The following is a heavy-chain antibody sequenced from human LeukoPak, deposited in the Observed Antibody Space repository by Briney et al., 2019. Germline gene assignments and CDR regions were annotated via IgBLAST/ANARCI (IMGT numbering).Heavy chain of an antibody. Sequence: GESLKISCKGSGYSFTSYWIGWVRQMPGKGLEWMGLIYPGDSDTRYSPSFQGQVTISADKSISTAYLQWSSLKASDTAMYYCARHIYSGYGGAPSWFDPWGQGTLVTVSS. D-gene: IGHD5-12*01. J-gene: IGHJ5*02. CDR3: ARHIYSGYGGAPSWFDP. V-gene: IGHV5-51*01. CDR2: IYPGDSDT. CDR1: GYSFTSYW.